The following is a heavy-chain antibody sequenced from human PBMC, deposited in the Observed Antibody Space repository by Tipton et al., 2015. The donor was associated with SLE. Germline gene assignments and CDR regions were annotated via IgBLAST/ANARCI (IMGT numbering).Heavy chain of an antibody. CDR1: GFTFSSYE. D-gene: IGHD3-16*01. CDR3: AREIYDYVWGRLDAFDI. J-gene: IGHJ3*02. V-gene: IGHV3-48*03. CDR2: ISSSGSPI. Sequence: SLRLSCAASGFTFSSYEMNWVRQAPGKGPEWVSYISSSGSPIYYADSVKGRFTISRDDSKNSLYLQMNSLRAEDTAVYYCAREIYDYVWGRLDAFDIWGQGTMVTVSS.